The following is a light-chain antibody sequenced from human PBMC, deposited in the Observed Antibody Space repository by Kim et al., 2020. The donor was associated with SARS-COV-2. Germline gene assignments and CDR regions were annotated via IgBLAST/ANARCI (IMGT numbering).Light chain of an antibody. V-gene: IGKV1-13*02. J-gene: IGKJ2*01. CDR2: DAS. Sequence: SASIGDRVTITGRASQGFAGALAWYQQKPGKPPMLLIYDASSLESGVPSRFSGGGSGTDFTLTISSLQPEDFATYYCQQFYTYPHTFGPGTKLEIK. CDR3: QQFYTYPHT. CDR1: QGFAGA.